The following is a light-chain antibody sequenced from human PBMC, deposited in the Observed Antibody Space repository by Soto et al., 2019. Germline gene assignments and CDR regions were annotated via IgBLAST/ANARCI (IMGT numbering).Light chain of an antibody. V-gene: IGKV3-20*01. CDR2: GAS. CDR3: QQYSSSPPYT. Sequence: EMVLTQSPGTLSLSPGERATLSFRASQSVSSSHLAWYQQKPGQAPRLLIYGASSRATGIPDRFSGSGSGTDFTLTISRVEPEDFAVYYCQQYSSSPPYTVGRGTKLVIK. CDR1: QSVSSSH. J-gene: IGKJ2*01.